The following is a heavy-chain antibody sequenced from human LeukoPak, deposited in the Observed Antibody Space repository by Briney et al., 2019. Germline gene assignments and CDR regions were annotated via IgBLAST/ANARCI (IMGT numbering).Heavy chain of an antibody. D-gene: IGHD3-22*01. CDR2: ISAYNGNT. CDR1: GYTFTSYG. V-gene: IGHV1-18*01. CDR3: ATGGRYYYDSSGYYPPDY. J-gene: IGHJ4*02. Sequence: ASVKVSCKASGYTFTSYGISWVRQAPGQGLEWMGWISAYNGNTNYAQKLQGRVTMTTDTSTSTAYMELSSLRSEDTAVYYCATGGRYYYDSSGYYPPDYWGQGTLVTVSS.